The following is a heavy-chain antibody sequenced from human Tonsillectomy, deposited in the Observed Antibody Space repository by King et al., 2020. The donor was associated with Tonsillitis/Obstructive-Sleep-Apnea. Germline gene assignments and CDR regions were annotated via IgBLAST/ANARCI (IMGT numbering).Heavy chain of an antibody. D-gene: IGHD3-3*01. V-gene: IGHV3-49*04. Sequence: VQLVESGGGLVQPGRSLRLSCTASGFTFGVYAMSWVRQAPGKGLEWVGFIRSKSYGGTTDYAASVKGRFTISRDDSKSIAYLQMNSLKTEDTAVYYCTRDPGAVLRVLEWPSPPAFEIWGEGTMVTVSS. J-gene: IGHJ3*02. CDR2: IRSKSYGGTT. CDR3: TRDPGAVLRVLEWPSPPAFEI. CDR1: GFTFGVYA.